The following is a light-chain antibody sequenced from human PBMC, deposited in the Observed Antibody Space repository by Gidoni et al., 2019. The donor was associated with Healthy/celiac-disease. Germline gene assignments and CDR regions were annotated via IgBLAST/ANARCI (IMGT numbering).Light chain of an antibody. J-gene: IGKJ4*01. CDR3: QQYNSSPGLT. V-gene: IGKV1-5*03. Sequence: DIQMTQSPSTLSASVGDRVTITCRASQSISSWLAWYQQKPGKAPKLLIYKASSLESGVPSRFSGSGSATEFTLTISSLQPDDFATYYCQQYNSSPGLTFGGGTKVEIK. CDR1: QSISSW. CDR2: KAS.